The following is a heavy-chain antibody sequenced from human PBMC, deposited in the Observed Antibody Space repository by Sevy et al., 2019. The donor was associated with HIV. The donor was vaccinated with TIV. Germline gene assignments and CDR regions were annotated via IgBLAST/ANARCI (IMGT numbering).Heavy chain of an antibody. CDR2: ISYSGTNK. CDR3: ARVAVEYCTDDCYHRFDY. V-gene: IGHV3-30-3*01. Sequence: GGSLRLSCAGSGFTFTLYAIHWVRQAPGKGLEWVALISYSGTNKYYADSVKGRFTISRDDSKNTAYLQMNNLRTDDTAVYYCARVAVEYCTDDCYHRFDYWGQGTQVTVSS. J-gene: IGHJ4*02. CDR1: GFTFTLYA. D-gene: IGHD2-21*02.